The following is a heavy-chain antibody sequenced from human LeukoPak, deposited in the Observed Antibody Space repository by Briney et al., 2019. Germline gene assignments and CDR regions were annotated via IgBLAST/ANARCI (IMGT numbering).Heavy chain of an antibody. CDR2: ISYERSNK. Sequence: GRSLRLSCVASGFRFSYYGMHWVRQAPGKGLEWVATISYERSNKYFADSVKGRFTVSRDNSKNTVYLQMNSLRPEDTALYYCAKDRDFDFWSGPSYFDLWGRGTLVTVSS. CDR3: AKDRDFDFWSGPSYFDL. D-gene: IGHD3-3*01. CDR1: GFRFSYYG. V-gene: IGHV3-30*18. J-gene: IGHJ2*01.